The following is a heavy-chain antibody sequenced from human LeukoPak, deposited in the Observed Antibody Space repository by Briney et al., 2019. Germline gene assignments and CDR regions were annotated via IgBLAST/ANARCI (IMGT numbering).Heavy chain of an antibody. Sequence: SETLSLTCSVSGGSIGRYYWNWIRQPPGQGLEWIGSSHYSGSTNYNPSLKSRVSISVDASKNQFSLKLSSVTAADTAVYYCAREFRRPAARVYSFDAWGQGTLVTVFS. J-gene: IGHJ4*02. CDR3: AREFRRPAARVYSFDA. D-gene: IGHD6-25*01. CDR2: SHYSGST. CDR1: GGSIGRYY. V-gene: IGHV4-59*01.